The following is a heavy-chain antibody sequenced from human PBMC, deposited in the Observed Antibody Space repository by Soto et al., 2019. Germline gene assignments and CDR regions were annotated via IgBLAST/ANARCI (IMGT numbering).Heavy chain of an antibody. CDR3: ARVGGAAAGLDY. CDR1: SGSISSSNW. Sequence: QVQLQESGPGLVKPSGTLSLTCAVSSGSISSSNWWSWVRQPPGKGLEWIGEIYHSGSTNYNPSLNSRVTMSVDKSKNQFSLKLSSVTAADTAVYYCARVGGAAAGLDYWGQGTLVTVSS. D-gene: IGHD6-13*01. V-gene: IGHV4-4*02. CDR2: IYHSGST. J-gene: IGHJ4*02.